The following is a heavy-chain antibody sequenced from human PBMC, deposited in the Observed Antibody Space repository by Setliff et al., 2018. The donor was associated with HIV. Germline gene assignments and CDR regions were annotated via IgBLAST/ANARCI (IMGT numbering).Heavy chain of an antibody. CDR1: GFTFSSYS. CDR3: ARYALAVPGYHNAFDI. CDR2: ISSSSSIM. D-gene: IGHD6-19*01. V-gene: IGHV3-48*01. Sequence: GGSLRLSCAASGFTFSSYSMNWVRQAPGKGLEWVSYISSSSSIMHYADSVKGRFTISRDNAKNSLYLQMNSLRAEDTAVYYCARYALAVPGYHNAFDIWGQGTMVTVSS. J-gene: IGHJ3*02.